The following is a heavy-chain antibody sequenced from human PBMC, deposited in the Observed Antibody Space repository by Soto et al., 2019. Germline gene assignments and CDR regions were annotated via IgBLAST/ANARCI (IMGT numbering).Heavy chain of an antibody. CDR2: INPSGGST. D-gene: IGHD3-16*01. J-gene: IGHJ6*02. CDR1: GYSFTRYE. Sequence: QAQLVQSGTDVKKPGTSVKVSCKASGYSFTRYEVHLVRQAPGQGLEWMGIINPSGGSTTYAHKFQGRVTMTRDTSTSTVYMERSSLRSEDTAMYYCAKKGGMDVWGQGPAVTVSS. CDR3: AKKGGMDV. V-gene: IGHV1-46*01.